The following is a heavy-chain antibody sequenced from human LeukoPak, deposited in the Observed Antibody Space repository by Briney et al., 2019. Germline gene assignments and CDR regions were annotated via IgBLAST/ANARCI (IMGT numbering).Heavy chain of an antibody. CDR2: IKQDGSEK. J-gene: IGHJ5*02. CDR1: GFTFSSYW. D-gene: IGHD6-13*01. CDR3: MTASRSSSWPPPT. V-gene: IGHV3-7*01. Sequence: QTGGSLRLSCAASGFTFSSYWMNWVRQAPGKGLEWVANIKQDGSEKKYVDSVKGRFTISSDNAKNSLYLQMDSLRAEDTAMYYCMTASRSSSWPPPTWGQGTLVTASS.